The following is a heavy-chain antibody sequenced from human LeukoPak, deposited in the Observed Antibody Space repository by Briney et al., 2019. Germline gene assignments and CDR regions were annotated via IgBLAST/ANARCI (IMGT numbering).Heavy chain of an antibody. V-gene: IGHV1-46*01. CDR2: INPSGGST. CDR1: GYTFTSYY. CDR3: ARGDIVVLPAGIPHNWFDP. Sequence: ASVKVSCKASGYTFTSYYMHWVRQAPGQGLEWMGIINPSGGSTSYAQKFQGRVTMTRDTSISTAYMELSRLRSDDTAVYYCARGDIVVLPAGIPHNWFDPWGQGTLVTVSS. J-gene: IGHJ5*02. D-gene: IGHD2-2*02.